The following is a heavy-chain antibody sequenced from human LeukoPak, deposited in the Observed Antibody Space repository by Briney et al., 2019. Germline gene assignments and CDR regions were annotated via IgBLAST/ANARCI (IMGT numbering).Heavy chain of an antibody. D-gene: IGHD3-10*01. CDR1: GFTFTRYG. V-gene: IGHV3-30*19. CDR3: ARGSMVRGVAFDI. Sequence: GGSLRLSCAASGFTFTRYGIHWVRQAPGKGLEWVAVISYDGSNKYYADSVKGRFTISRDNSKNTLYLQMNSLRAEDTAVYYCARGSMVRGVAFDIWGQGTMVTVSS. J-gene: IGHJ3*02. CDR2: ISYDGSNK.